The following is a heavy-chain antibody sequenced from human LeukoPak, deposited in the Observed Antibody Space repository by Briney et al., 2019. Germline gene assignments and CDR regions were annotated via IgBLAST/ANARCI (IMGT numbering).Heavy chain of an antibody. D-gene: IGHD4-11*01. Sequence: ASVKVSCKASGYTFTSYDINWVRQAPGQGLEWMGIINPSGGSTSYAQKFQGRVTMTRDMSTSTVYMELSSLRSEDTAVYYCARDPRVTTRMENRFDYWGQGTLVTVSS. J-gene: IGHJ4*02. V-gene: IGHV1-46*01. CDR2: INPSGGST. CDR1: GYTFTSYD. CDR3: ARDPRVTTRMENRFDY.